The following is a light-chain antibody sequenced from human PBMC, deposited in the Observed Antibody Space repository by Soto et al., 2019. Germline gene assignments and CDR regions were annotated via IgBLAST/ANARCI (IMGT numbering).Light chain of an antibody. CDR3: LQYASPLYT. V-gene: IGKV3-20*01. J-gene: IGKJ2*01. CDR2: GAS. Sequence: VLTQSPGTLSLSPGERATLSCRARQSLSSSFLAWYQKKPGLAPRLLLYGASNRATGIPDRFSGSGSGTDFTLSISRLEPEDFAVYFCLQYASPLYTFGQGTKLEIK. CDR1: QSLSSSF.